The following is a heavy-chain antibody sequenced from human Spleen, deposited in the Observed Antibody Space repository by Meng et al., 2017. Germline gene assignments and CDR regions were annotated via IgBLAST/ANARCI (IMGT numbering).Heavy chain of an antibody. Sequence: VQLVESGGGVVQPGGSLRLSCAASGFNFRIYAMTWVRQAPGKGLEWVSTINDRGTDTYYADYVKGRVTISRDNSKNTLYLQMNSLRAEDTAVYYCANPFTREYGGPDYWGQGTLVTVSS. CDR1: GFNFRIYA. D-gene: IGHD4-23*01. CDR3: ANPFTREYGGPDY. CDR2: INDRGTDT. J-gene: IGHJ4*02. V-gene: IGHV3-23*04.